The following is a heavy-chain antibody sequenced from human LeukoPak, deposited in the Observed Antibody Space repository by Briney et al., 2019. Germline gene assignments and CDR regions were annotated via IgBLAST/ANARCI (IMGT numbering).Heavy chain of an antibody. CDR2: ISGSGGRT. V-gene: IGHV3-23*01. J-gene: IGHJ4*02. CDR3: TRDSANYHFAY. CDR1: GFTFSSYA. D-gene: IGHD4/OR15-4a*01. Sequence: GGSLRLSCAASGFTFSSYAMSWVRQAPGKGLEWVSVISGSGGRTYYADSVKGRFTISRDNSKNIVFLQMNDLRTEDTAFYYCTRDSANYHFAYWGQGALVTVSS.